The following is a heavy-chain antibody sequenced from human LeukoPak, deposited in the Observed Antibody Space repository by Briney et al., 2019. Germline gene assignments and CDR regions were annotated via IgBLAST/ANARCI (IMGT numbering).Heavy chain of an antibody. CDR2: ISGSGGST. V-gene: IGHV3-23*01. CDR1: GFTFSSYG. J-gene: IGHJ4*02. CDR3: ARGGRDGYFDY. D-gene: IGHD5-24*01. Sequence: PGGTLRLSCAASGFTFSSYGMSWVRQAPGKGLEWVSAISGSGGSTYYADSVKGRFTISRDNSKNTLYLQMNSLRAEDTAVYYCARGGRDGYFDYWGQGTLVTVSS.